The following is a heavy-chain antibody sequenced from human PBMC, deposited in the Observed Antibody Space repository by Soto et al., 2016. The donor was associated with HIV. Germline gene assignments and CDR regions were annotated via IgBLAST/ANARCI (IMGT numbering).Heavy chain of an antibody. CDR1: GFTFSSYS. CDR2: ISSSSSTI. J-gene: IGHJ4*02. Sequence: EVQLVESGGGLVQPGGSLRLSCAASGFTFSSYSMNWVRQAPGKGLEWVSYISSSSSTIYYADSVKGRFTISRDNAKNSLYLQMNSLRAEDTAVYYCASLHGAADYWGQGTLVTVSS. D-gene: IGHD4-17*01. V-gene: IGHV3-48*04. CDR3: ASLHGAADY.